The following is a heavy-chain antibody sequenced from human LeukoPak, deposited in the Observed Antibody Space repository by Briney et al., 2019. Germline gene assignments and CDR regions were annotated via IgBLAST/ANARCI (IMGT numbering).Heavy chain of an antibody. CDR2: INTNTGNP. V-gene: IGHV7-4-1*02. J-gene: IGHJ6*03. CDR1: GYTFTNYY. CDR3: ARDRRYCSGGSCYEYYYYYMDV. D-gene: IGHD2-15*01. Sequence: ASVKVSCKASGYTFTNYYIHWVRQAPGQGLEWMGWINTNTGNPTYAQGFTGRFVFSLDTSVSTAYLQISSLKAEDTAVYYCARDRRYCSGGSCYEYYYYYMDVWGKGTTVTVSS.